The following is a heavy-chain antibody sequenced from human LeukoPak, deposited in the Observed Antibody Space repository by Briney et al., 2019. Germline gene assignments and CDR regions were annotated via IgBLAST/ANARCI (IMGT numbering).Heavy chain of an antibody. V-gene: IGHV3-7*01. CDR3: ARDRPPLYDFWSGYDQIGMDV. CDR2: IKQDGSEN. CDR1: GFTFSSYW. D-gene: IGHD3-3*01. J-gene: IGHJ6*02. Sequence: QTGGSLRLSCAASGFTFSSYWMSWVRQAPGKGLEWVANIKQDGSENYYVDSVKGRFTISRDNAKNSLYLQMNSLRAEDTAVYYCARDRPPLYDFWSGYDQIGMDVWGQGTTVTVSS.